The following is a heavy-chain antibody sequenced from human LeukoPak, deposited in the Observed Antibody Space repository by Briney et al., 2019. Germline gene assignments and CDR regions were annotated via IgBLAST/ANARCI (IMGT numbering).Heavy chain of an antibody. CDR2: IIPIFGTA. V-gene: IGHV1-69*13. CDR1: GGTFSSYA. Sequence: GASVKVSCKASGGTFSSYAISWVRQAPGQGLEWMGGIIPIFGTANYAQKFQGRVTITADESTSTAYMELSSLRSEDTAVYYCARGGGDIVVVPAAADGVYYFDYWGQGTLVTVSS. D-gene: IGHD2-2*01. CDR3: ARGGGDIVVVPAAADGVYYFDY. J-gene: IGHJ4*02.